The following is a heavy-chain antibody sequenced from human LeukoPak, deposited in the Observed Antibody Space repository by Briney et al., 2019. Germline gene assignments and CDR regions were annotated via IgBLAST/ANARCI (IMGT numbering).Heavy chain of an antibody. CDR1: GGSISSYY. Sequence: SETLALTCTVSGGSISSYYWSWIRQPPGKGLEWIGYIYTSGSTNYNPSLKSRVTISVDTSKNQFSLKLSSVTAADTAVYYCARAYDILTGPTFDYWGQGTLVTVSS. J-gene: IGHJ4*02. D-gene: IGHD3-9*01. CDR3: ARAYDILTGPTFDY. V-gene: IGHV4-4*09. CDR2: IYTSGST.